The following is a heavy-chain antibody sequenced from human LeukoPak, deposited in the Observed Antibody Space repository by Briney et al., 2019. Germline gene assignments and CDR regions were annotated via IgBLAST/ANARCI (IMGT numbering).Heavy chain of an antibody. D-gene: IGHD3-3*01. V-gene: IGHV1-69*13. Sequence: ASVKVSCKASGGSFSSYAISWVRQAPGQWLEWMGGIIPIFGTANYAQKFQGRVTITADESTSTAYMELSSLRSEDTAVYYCARTYYDFWSGYYDPHYFDYWGQGTLVTVSS. CDR2: IIPIFGTA. CDR1: GGSFSSYA. CDR3: ARTYYDFWSGYYDPHYFDY. J-gene: IGHJ4*02.